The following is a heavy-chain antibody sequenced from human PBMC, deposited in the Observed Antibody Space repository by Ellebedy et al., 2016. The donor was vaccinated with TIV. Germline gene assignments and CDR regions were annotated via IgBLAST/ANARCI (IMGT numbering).Heavy chain of an antibody. V-gene: IGHV4-59*01. CDR1: SGSISTYY. CDR2: IYYDGST. Sequence: MPSETLSLTCTVSSGSISTYYWTRIRQPPGKGLEWIGFIYYDGSTNYNPSLEDRLTISVDISKNQFFLKLTSVTAADTAVYYCARMVDILGTNFKWFDPWGQGTLVTVSP. J-gene: IGHJ5*02. CDR3: ARMVDILGTNFKWFDP. D-gene: IGHD1-26*01.